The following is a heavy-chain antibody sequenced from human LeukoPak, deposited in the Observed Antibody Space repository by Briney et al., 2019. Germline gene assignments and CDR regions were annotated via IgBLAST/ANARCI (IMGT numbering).Heavy chain of an antibody. D-gene: IGHD3-10*01. J-gene: IGHJ6*02. CDR2: INSSSSTI. CDR3: ARDSSLGGSGSLDV. Sequence: GGSLRLSCAASGFTFSSYSMNWVRQAPGKGLEWVSYINSSSSTIYYADSVKGRFTISRDNSKNTLYLQMNSLRAEDTAVYYCARDSSLGGSGSLDVWGQGTTVTVSS. CDR1: GFTFSSYS. V-gene: IGHV3-48*01.